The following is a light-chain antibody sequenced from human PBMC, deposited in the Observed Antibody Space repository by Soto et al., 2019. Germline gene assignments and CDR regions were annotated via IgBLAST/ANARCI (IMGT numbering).Light chain of an antibody. CDR1: SSDVGGYNY. Sequence: QSVLTQPASVSGSPGQSITISCTGTSSDVGGYNYVSWYQQHPGKAPKLMIYEVSNRPSGVSNRFSGSKSGNTASLTISGLQADDEADYYCSSYTSSITLVFGTGTKVTVL. CDR2: EVS. V-gene: IGLV2-14*01. CDR3: SSYTSSITLV. J-gene: IGLJ1*01.